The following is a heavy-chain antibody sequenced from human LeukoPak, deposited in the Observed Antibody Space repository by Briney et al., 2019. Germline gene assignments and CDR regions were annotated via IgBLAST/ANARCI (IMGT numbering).Heavy chain of an antibody. V-gene: IGHV3-11*04. CDR2: ISGSGGST. J-gene: IGHJ4*02. CDR3: ARALDYGDYVYDC. D-gene: IGHD4-17*01. Sequence: GGSLRLSCAASGFTFSDYYMSWVRQAPGKGLEWVSAISGSGGSTYYPDSVKGRFTISRDNAKNSLYLQMHSLRDEDTAVYYCARALDYGDYVYDCWGQGTLVTVSS. CDR1: GFTFSDYY.